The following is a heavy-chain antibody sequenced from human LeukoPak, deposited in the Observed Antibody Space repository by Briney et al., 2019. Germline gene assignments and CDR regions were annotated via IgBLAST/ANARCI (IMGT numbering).Heavy chain of an antibody. D-gene: IGHD3-10*01. CDR1: GFTFSSYA. CDR2: ISYDGSNQ. Sequence: GGSLRLSCAASGFTFSSYAIHWVRQDPGKGLEWLGIISYDGSNQGYADSVKGRFTISRDNSKNTLYLQMNSLRGEDTAVYYCARDYGSRLTKGYYLDYWGQGTLVTVSS. CDR3: ARDYGSRLTKGYYLDY. J-gene: IGHJ4*02. V-gene: IGHV3-30*04.